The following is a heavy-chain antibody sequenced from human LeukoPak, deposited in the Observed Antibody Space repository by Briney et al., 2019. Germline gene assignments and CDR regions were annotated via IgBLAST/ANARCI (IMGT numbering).Heavy chain of an antibody. J-gene: IGHJ4*02. Sequence: ASVKVSCKASGYTFTTYGITWVRQAPGQGLEWMGWISAYNGNTNYAQKLQGRVSMTTDTSTSTAYMELRSLRSDDTAVYYCARALVDGYKELGYWGQGTLVTVSS. D-gene: IGHD5-24*01. V-gene: IGHV1-18*01. CDR2: ISAYNGNT. CDR1: GYTFTTYG. CDR3: ARALVDGYKELGY.